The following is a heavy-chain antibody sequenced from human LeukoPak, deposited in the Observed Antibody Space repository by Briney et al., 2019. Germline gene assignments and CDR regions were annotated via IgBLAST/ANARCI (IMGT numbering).Heavy chain of an antibody. Sequence: SVTVSFTASGGTFSSYAISWVRQAPGQGLEWMGGIIPIFGTANYAQKFQGRVTITTDESTSTAYMELSSLRSEDTAVYYCARWVIGEYYYDSSGYYFDYWGQGTLVTASS. CDR2: IIPIFGTA. V-gene: IGHV1-69*05. CDR3: ARWVIGEYYYDSSGYYFDY. J-gene: IGHJ4*02. CDR1: GGTFSSYA. D-gene: IGHD3-22*01.